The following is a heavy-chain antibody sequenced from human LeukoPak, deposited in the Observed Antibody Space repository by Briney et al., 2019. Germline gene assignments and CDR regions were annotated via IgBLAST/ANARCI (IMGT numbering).Heavy chain of an antibody. D-gene: IGHD2-8*01. Sequence: GGSLRLSCAASGFTFSSYAMSWVRQAPGKGLEWVSAISGSSGSTYYADSVKGRFTISRDNSKNTLYLQMNSLRAEDTAVYYCASRYCTNGVCYVWFPHDAFDIWGQGTMVTVSS. CDR2: ISGSSGST. CDR1: GFTFSSYA. CDR3: ASRYCTNGVCYVWFPHDAFDI. J-gene: IGHJ3*02. V-gene: IGHV3-23*01.